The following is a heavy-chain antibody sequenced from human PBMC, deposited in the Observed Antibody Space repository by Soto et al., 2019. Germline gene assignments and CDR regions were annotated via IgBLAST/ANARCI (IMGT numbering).Heavy chain of an antibody. CDR2: ISYDGSNK. Sequence: QVQLVESGGGVVQPGRSLRLSCAASGFTFSSYAMHWVRQAPGKGLEWVAVISYDGSNKYYADSVKGRFTISRDNSKNTLYLQMNSLRAEDTAVYYCARGGRWLQAKQMYQYWGQGTLVTVSS. CDR3: ARGGRWLQAKQMYQY. D-gene: IGHD2-2*01. V-gene: IGHV3-30-3*01. CDR1: GFTFSSYA. J-gene: IGHJ4*02.